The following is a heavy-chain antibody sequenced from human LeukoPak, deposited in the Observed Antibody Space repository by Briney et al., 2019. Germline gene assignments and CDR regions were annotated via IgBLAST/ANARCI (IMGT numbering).Heavy chain of an antibody. CDR3: ARVHDRGSYSGPDFDY. Sequence: PSETLPLTCTVSGGSVSSGSYYWSWLRQPPGKGLEWIGYIYYSGSTNYNPSLKSRVTISVDTSKNQFSLKLSSVIAADTAVYYCARVHDRGSYSGPDFDYWGQGTLVTVSS. J-gene: IGHJ4*02. CDR1: GGSVSSGSYY. CDR2: IYYSGST. V-gene: IGHV4-61*01. D-gene: IGHD1-26*01.